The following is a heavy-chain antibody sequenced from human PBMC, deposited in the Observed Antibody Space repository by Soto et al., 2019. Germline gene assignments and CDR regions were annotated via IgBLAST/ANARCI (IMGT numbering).Heavy chain of an antibody. V-gene: IGHV5-10-1*01. Sequence: GESLKISCKGSGYSFTSYWISWVRQMPGKGLEWMGRIDPSDSYTNYSPSFQGHVTISADKSISTAYLQRSSLKASDTAMYYCASQARCSGGSCYSIDYWGQGTLVTVSS. CDR3: ASQARCSGGSCYSIDY. CDR2: IDPSDSYT. CDR1: GYSFTSYW. D-gene: IGHD2-15*01. J-gene: IGHJ4*02.